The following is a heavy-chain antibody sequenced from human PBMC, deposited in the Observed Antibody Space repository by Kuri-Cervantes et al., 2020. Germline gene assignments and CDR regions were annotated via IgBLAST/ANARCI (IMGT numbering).Heavy chain of an antibody. V-gene: IGHV3-21*01. Sequence: GGSLRLSCAASGFTFSSYSMNWVRQAPGKGLEWVSSISSSSSYIYYADSVKGRLTISRDNSKNTLYLQMNSLRTEDTAVYYCARGPDTAMMYYFDYWGQGTLVTVSS. J-gene: IGHJ4*02. CDR1: GFTFSSYS. CDR3: ARGPDTAMMYYFDY. D-gene: IGHD5-18*01. CDR2: ISSSSSYI.